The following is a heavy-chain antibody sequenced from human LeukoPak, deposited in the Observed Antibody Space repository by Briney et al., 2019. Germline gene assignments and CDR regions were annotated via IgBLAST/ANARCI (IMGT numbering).Heavy chain of an antibody. Sequence: SETLSLTCTVSGGSISSGSYYWSWIRQPAGKGLEWIGRIYTSGSTNYSPSLKSRVTISVDTSKNQFSLKLSSVTAADTAVYYCARPVRAYYHYYMDVWGKGTTVTISS. V-gene: IGHV4-61*02. CDR3: ARPVRAYYHYYMDV. J-gene: IGHJ6*03. CDR2: IYTSGST. CDR1: GGSISSGSYY.